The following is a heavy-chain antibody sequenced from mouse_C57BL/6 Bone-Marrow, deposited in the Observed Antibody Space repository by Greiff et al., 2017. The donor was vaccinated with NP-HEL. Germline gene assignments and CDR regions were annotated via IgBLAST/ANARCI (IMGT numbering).Heavy chain of an antibody. J-gene: IGHJ4*01. V-gene: IGHV5-17*01. D-gene: IGHD2-4*01. CDR1: GFTFSDYG. CDR2: ISSGSSTI. Sequence: EVQLVESGGGLVKPGGSLKLSCAASGFTFSDYGMHWVRQAPEKGLEWVAYISSGSSTIYYADTLKGRFTISRDNAKNTLFLQMTSLRSEDTAMYYCARIYYDHYYAMDYWGQGTSVTVSS. CDR3: ARIYYDHYYAMDY.